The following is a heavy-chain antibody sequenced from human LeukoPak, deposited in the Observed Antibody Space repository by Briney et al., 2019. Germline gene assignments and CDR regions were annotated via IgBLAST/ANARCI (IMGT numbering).Heavy chain of an antibody. CDR3: ARDGWFGVHNWFDP. Sequence: AGESLRLSCAASGFTFSSYSMNWVRQAPGKGLEWVSYISSASNTIYYADSVKGRFTISRDNAKNSLYLQMNSLRAEDTAMYYCARDGWFGVHNWFDPWGQGTLVTVSS. J-gene: IGHJ5*02. V-gene: IGHV3-48*01. CDR2: ISSASNTI. D-gene: IGHD3-10*01. CDR1: GFTFSSYS.